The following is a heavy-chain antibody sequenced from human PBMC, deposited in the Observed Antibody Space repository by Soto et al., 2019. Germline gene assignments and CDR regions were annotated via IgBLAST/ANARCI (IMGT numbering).Heavy chain of an antibody. D-gene: IGHD2-15*01. CDR2: INHSGST. CDR3: ARGHRPPPSDLVMEVAASGGFDY. CDR1: GGSFSGYY. J-gene: IGHJ4*02. V-gene: IGHV4-34*01. Sequence: QVQLQQWGAGLLKPSETLSLTCAVYGGSFSGYYWSWIRQPPGKGLEWIGEINHSGSTNYSPSLKSRVTISVDTSKNHFSLNLSSVTAADTAVYYCARGHRPPPSDLVMEVAASGGFDYWAQGDLVTVSS.